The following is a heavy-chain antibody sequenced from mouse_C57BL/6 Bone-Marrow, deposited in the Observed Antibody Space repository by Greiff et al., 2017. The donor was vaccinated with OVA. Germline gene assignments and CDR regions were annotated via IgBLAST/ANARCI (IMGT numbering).Heavy chain of an antibody. CDR1: GYTFTDYN. CDR2: INPNNGGT. CDR3: ARALTGRGYFDD. V-gene: IGHV1-18*01. J-gene: IGHJ2*01. Sequence: EVQLQQSGPELVKPGASVKIPCKASGYTFTDYNMDWVKQSHGKSLEWIGDINPNNGGTIYNQKFKGKATLTVDKSSSTAYMELRRLTSEDTAIYCCARALTGRGYFDDSGQGTTLTVSS. D-gene: IGHD4-1*01.